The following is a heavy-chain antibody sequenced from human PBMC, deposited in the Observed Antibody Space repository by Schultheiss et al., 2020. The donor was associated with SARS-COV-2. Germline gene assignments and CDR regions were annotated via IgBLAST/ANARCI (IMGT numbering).Heavy chain of an antibody. J-gene: IGHJ2*01. CDR2: ISSSSSYI. V-gene: IGHV3-21*01. CDR1: GFTFSSYS. D-gene: IGHD3-16*01. CDR3: ATDYAHRLYWYFDL. Sequence: GGSLRLSCAASGFTFSSYSMNWLRQAPGKGLEWVSSISSSSSYIYYADSVKGRFTISRDNSKNTLYLQMNSLRAEDTAVYYCATDYAHRLYWYFDLWGRGTLVTVSS.